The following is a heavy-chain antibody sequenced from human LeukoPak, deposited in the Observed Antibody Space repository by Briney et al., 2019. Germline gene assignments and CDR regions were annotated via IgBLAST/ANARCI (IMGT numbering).Heavy chain of an antibody. CDR3: ARIGREDHDSGWSDY. CDR1: GYTFTNYG. D-gene: IGHD6-19*01. V-gene: IGHV1-18*01. CDR2: VSAYNGHT. Sequence: ASVKVSCKASGYTFTNYGISWVRQAPGHGLEWMGWVSAYNGHTKYAPKFQGRVTITTDTSTSTAYIELRSLTSDDTTVYYSARIGREDHDSGWSDYWGQGTRVPVSS. J-gene: IGHJ4*02.